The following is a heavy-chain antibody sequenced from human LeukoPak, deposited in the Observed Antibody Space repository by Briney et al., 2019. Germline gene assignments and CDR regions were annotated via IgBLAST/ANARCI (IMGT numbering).Heavy chain of an antibody. CDR3: ARDNWNYGSSMDV. V-gene: IGHV4-59*11. CDR1: GDSITSHY. Sequence: SETLSLTCIVSGDSITSHYWNWIRQPPGKGLEWIGYVYYSGSTTYNPSLKSRVAMSVDTSKNQFSLKLISVTAADTAVYYCARDNWNYGSSMDVWGQGTTVTVSS. D-gene: IGHD1-7*01. J-gene: IGHJ6*02. CDR2: VYYSGST.